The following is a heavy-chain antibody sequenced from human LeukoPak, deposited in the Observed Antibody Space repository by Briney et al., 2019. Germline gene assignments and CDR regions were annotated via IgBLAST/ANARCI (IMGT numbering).Heavy chain of an antibody. J-gene: IGHJ6*03. V-gene: IGHV4-39*01. D-gene: IGHD3-16*01. Sequence: SETLSLTCTVSGGSISSSSYYWGWIRQPPGKGLEWIGSIYYIGSTYYNPSLKSRVTISVDTSKNQLSLKLSSVTAADTAVYYCARGFGHMDVWGKGTTVTVSS. CDR1: GGSISSSSYY. CDR3: ARGFGHMDV. CDR2: IYYIGST.